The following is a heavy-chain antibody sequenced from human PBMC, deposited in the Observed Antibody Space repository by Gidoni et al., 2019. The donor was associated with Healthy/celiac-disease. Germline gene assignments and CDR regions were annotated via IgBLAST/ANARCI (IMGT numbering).Heavy chain of an antibody. J-gene: IGHJ4*02. CDR1: GGSISSSSYY. CDR2: IYYSGST. CDR3: AREIVGATTIDY. D-gene: IGHD1-26*01. V-gene: IGHV4-39*02. Sequence: QLQLQESGPGLVKPSETLSLTCTVSGGSISSSSYYWGWIRQPPGKGLEWIGSIYYSGSTYYNPSLKRRVTISVATSKNQFSLKLSSVTAADTAVYYCAREIVGATTIDYWGQGTLVTVSS.